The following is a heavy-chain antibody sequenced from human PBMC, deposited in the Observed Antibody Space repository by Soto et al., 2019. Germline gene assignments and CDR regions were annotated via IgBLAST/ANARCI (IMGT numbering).Heavy chain of an antibody. CDR1: GASISSYNY. Sequence: SETLSLTCNVSGASISSYNYWGWFRQPPGKGLEWIGSIIYSGDIMYNPSLQSRLTLFVDTSKNQFSLKLSSVTAADTAVYYCARKYLPYYGSGSPYGMDVWGQGTTVTVSS. D-gene: IGHD3-10*01. CDR2: IIYSGDI. V-gene: IGHV4-39*01. CDR3: ARKYLPYYGSGSPYGMDV. J-gene: IGHJ6*02.